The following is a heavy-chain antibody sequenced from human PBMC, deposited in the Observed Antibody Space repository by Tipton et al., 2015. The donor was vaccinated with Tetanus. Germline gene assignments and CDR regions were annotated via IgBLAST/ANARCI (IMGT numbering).Heavy chain of an antibody. CDR3: AKDTGLDAFDI. J-gene: IGHJ3*02. Sequence: SLRLSCAASGFTFDDYTMHWVRQAPGKGLEWVSLISWDGGSTYYADSVKGRFTISRDNSKNSLYRQMNSLRTEDTALYYCAKDTGLDAFDIWGQGTMVTVSS. V-gene: IGHV3-43*01. CDR1: GFTFDDYT. CDR2: ISWDGGST.